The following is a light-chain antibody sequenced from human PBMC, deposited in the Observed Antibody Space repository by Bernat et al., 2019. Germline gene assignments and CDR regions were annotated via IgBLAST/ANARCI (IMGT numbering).Light chain of an antibody. Sequence: DIQMTQSPSSLSASVGDRVTITCRASQSISSYLNWYQQKPGKAPKLLIYASSSLQSGVPSRFSGSVSVPDFTLTISSLQPEDFATYYCQQSYSTPISFGQGTRLEIK. CDR3: QQSYSTPIS. J-gene: IGKJ5*01. CDR2: ASS. CDR1: QSISSY. V-gene: IGKV1-39*01.